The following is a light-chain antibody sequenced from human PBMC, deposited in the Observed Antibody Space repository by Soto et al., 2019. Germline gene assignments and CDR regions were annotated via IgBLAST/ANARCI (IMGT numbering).Light chain of an antibody. Sequence: QSVLTQPASVSGSPGQSITISCTGTSSDVGGYNYVSWYQQHPGKAHKLMIYDVSNRPSGVSNRFSGSKSGNTASLTISGLQAEDEADYYCSSYTSSSTLEYVFGTGTKVTVL. V-gene: IGLV2-14*01. CDR1: SSDVGGYNY. CDR3: SSYTSSSTLEYV. J-gene: IGLJ1*01. CDR2: DVS.